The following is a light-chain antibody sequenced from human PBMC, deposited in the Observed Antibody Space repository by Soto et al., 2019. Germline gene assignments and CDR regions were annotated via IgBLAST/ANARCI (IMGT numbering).Light chain of an antibody. CDR1: QAISIW. V-gene: IGKV1-12*01. Sequence: DIQMTQSPSSVSASVGDRVTITCRASQAISIWLAWYQQKPGKAPKLLMYAASNLQSGVPSRFSGSGFGTDFTPTLSSLEPEDFAVYYCQQRYNGLTFGGGTKVDIK. J-gene: IGKJ4*01. CDR2: AAS. CDR3: QQRYNGLT.